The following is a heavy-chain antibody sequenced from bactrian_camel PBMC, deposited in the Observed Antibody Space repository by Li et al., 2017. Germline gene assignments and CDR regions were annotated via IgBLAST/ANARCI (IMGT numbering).Heavy chain of an antibody. J-gene: IGHJ6*01. CDR1: GYVYKDKC. CDR2: IYTVDGST. CDR3: GADPPATWCRPKASFGY. D-gene: IGHD1*01. Sequence: VQLVESGGDSVQAGGSLRLSCVVSGYVYKDKCMAWFRQAPGKEREAVASIYTVDGSTYYADSVKGRFTISQDNAQNAIYLQLDSLKPEDSAMYYCGADPPATWCRPKASFGYLGQGTQVTVS. V-gene: IGHV3S54*01.